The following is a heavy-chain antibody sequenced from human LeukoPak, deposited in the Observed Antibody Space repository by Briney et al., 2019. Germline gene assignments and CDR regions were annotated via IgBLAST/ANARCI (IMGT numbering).Heavy chain of an antibody. CDR2: IIPIFGTA. J-gene: IGHJ4*02. CDR3: AREGYCSGGSCYFFDY. D-gene: IGHD2-15*01. Sequence: ASVKVSCKASGGTFSSYAISWVRQAPGQGLEWMGRIIPIFGTANYAQKFQGRVTITTDESTSTAYMELSSLRSEDTAVYYCAREGYCSGGSCYFFDYWGQGTLVTVSS. V-gene: IGHV1-69*05. CDR1: GGTFSSYA.